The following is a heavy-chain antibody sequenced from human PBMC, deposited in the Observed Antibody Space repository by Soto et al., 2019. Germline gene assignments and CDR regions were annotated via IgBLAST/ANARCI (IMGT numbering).Heavy chain of an antibody. J-gene: IGHJ3*02. Sequence: VASVKVSCKASGYTFTGYYMHWVRQAPGQGLEWMGWINPNSGGTNYAQKFQGWVTMTRDTSISTAYMELSRLRSDDTAVYYCARVGSRHDNSSGWYYAFDIWGQGTMVT. CDR1: GYTFTGYY. V-gene: IGHV1-2*04. CDR2: INPNSGGT. CDR3: ARVGSRHDNSSGWYYAFDI. D-gene: IGHD6-19*01.